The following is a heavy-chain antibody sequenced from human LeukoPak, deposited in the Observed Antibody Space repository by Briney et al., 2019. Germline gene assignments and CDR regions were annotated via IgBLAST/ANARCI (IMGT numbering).Heavy chain of an antibody. V-gene: IGHV3-74*01. CDR3: ARDAVDTANAV. J-gene: IGHJ6*02. Sequence: GGSLRLSCAASGFTFTTYWMHWVRQAPGKGLVWVSHINSDGSITSYADSVKGRFTIPRDNAKNTLYLQMNSLRAEDTAVYYCARDAVDTANAVWGQGTTVTVSS. CDR1: GFTFTTYW. D-gene: IGHD5-18*01. CDR2: INSDGSIT.